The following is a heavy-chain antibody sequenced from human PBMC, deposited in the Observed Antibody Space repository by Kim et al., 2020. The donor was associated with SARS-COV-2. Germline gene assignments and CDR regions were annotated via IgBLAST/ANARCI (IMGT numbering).Heavy chain of an antibody. CDR1: GYSFTTYG. CDR3: ARTVAADY. Sequence: ASVKVSCKASGYSFTTYGITWVRQAPGQRLEWMGWINAGKGDTIYSQKFQGRVTLTRDTSASTAYMELTSLTSEDTAVYYCARTVAADYWGQGTLVTVSS. J-gene: IGHJ4*02. D-gene: IGHD6-13*01. CDR2: INAGKGDT. V-gene: IGHV1-3*01.